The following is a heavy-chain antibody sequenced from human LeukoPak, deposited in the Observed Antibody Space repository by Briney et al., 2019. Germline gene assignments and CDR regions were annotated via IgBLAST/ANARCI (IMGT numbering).Heavy chain of an antibody. D-gene: IGHD2-21*01. J-gene: IGHJ5*02. V-gene: IGHV5-51*01. CDR2: IYPDDSDT. CDR1: GYSFSNYW. Sequence: GESLKISCKGSGYSFSNYWIGWVRQMPGKGLELMGIIYPDDSDTRYSPSFQGQVTISADKSISTAYLQWSSLKASDTAIYYCARRTASPVIWFDPWGQGTLVTVSS. CDR3: ARRTASPVIWFDP.